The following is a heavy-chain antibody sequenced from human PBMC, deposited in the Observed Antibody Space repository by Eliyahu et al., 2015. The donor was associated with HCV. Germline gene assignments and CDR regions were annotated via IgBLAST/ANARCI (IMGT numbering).Heavy chain of an antibody. D-gene: IGHD3-3*01. CDR2: IDPGGXST. CDR1: GYTFTAYY. CDR3: ERDLGVLEDGDLDAFDM. J-gene: IGHJ3*02. Sequence: QVQLVQSGAEVKKPGAPVKVSCKASGYTFTAYYMPXVRQAPGQGLEWMGRIDPGGXSTTYAQKXQGRITMTRDTSTSTVYLDLSSLRSEDTAVYFCERDLGVLEDGDLDAFDMWGQGTMVTVSS. V-gene: IGHV1-46*01.